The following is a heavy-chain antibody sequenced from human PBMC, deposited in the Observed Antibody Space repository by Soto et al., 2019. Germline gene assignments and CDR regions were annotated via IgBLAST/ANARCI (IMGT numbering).Heavy chain of an antibody. D-gene: IGHD6-13*01. V-gene: IGHV4-61*01. Sequence: PSETLSLTCTVSGGSVSSGSYYWSWIRQPPGKGLEWIGYIYYSGSTNYNPSLKSRVTISVDTSKNQFSLKLSSVTAADTAVYYCASGIAAAGGLDPWGQGTLVTVSS. J-gene: IGHJ5*02. CDR1: GGSVSSGSYY. CDR3: ASGIAAAGGLDP. CDR2: IYYSGST.